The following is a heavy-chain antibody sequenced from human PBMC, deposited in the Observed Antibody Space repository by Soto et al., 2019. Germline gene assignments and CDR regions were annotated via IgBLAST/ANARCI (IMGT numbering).Heavy chain of an antibody. J-gene: IGHJ4*02. CDR1: GFVFSGYA. V-gene: IGHV3-33*01. Sequence: QVKLVESGGGAVQPGRSLRLSCAASGFVFSGYAMQWVRQAPGRGLEWVAMISFDGNKKYFADSVKGRFIISRDNLNKTLYLQMNGLRAEDTAVYYCARDDSDLAAPGVFDYWGQGTLVTVSS. D-gene: IGHD6-13*01. CDR2: ISFDGNKK. CDR3: ARDDSDLAAPGVFDY.